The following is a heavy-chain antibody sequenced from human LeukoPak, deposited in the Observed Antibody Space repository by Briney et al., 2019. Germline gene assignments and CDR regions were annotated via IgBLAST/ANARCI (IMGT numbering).Heavy chain of an antibody. CDR1: GGTFGSYT. CDR3: ARDVAEDAFDI. V-gene: IGHV1-69*04. Sequence: VASVKVSCKASGGTFGSYTISWARQAPGQGLEWMGRIIPILGIANYAQKFQGRVTITADKSTSTAYMELSSLRSEDTAVYYCARDVAEDAFDIWGQGTMVTVSS. D-gene: IGHD1-14*01. CDR2: IIPILGIA. J-gene: IGHJ3*02.